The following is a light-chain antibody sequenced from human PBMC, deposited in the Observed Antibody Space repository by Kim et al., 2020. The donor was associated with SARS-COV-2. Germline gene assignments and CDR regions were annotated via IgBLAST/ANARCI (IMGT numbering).Light chain of an antibody. V-gene: IGKV1-27*01. J-gene: IGKJ1*01. Sequence: ASVGDIVPITCRASQSISNYLAWYQQKPGKVPTLLIYAASALQSGVPSRFSGSGSGTDFTLTISSLQPEDVATYYCQKYNSAPRTFGQGTKVEIK. CDR2: AAS. CDR3: QKYNSAPRT. CDR1: QSISNY.